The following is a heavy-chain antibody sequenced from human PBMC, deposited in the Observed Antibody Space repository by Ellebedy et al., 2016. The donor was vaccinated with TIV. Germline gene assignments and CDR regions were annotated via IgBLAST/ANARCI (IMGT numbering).Heavy chain of an antibody. Sequence: AASVKVSCKASGYTFSSYFMHWVRQAPGQGLEWMGIINPSGGSTTYAQSLQGRVTMTRDTSTTTVYMELSSLTSEDTAVYYCARDLDPLPLFLNNFDYWGQGTLVTVSS. J-gene: IGHJ4*02. CDR1: GYTFSSYF. D-gene: IGHD3-3*01. CDR3: ARDLDPLPLFLNNFDY. V-gene: IGHV1-46*04. CDR2: INPSGGST.